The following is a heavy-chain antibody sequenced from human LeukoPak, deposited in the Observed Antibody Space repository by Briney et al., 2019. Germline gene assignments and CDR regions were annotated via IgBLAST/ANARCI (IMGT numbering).Heavy chain of an antibody. Sequence: SETLSLTCTVSGGSISSYCWSWIRQPPGKGLEWIGYIYYSGSTNYNPSLKSRVTISVDTSKNQFSLKLSSVTAADTAVYYCARQNRAFDAFDIWGQGTMVTVSS. D-gene: IGHD3-10*01. CDR2: IYYSGST. CDR1: GGSISSYC. CDR3: ARQNRAFDAFDI. V-gene: IGHV4-59*08. J-gene: IGHJ3*02.